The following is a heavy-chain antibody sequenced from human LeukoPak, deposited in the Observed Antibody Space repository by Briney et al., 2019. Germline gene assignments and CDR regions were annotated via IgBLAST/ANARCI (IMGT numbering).Heavy chain of an antibody. Sequence: SETLSLTCAVYGGSFSGYYWSWIRQPPGKGLEWMGEINHSGSTNYNPSLKSRVTISVDTSKNQFSLKLSSVTAADTAVYYCARGSLGIAVAGTNFDYWGQGTLVTVSS. J-gene: IGHJ4*02. V-gene: IGHV4-34*01. CDR1: GGSFSGYY. CDR2: INHSGST. CDR3: ARGSLGIAVAGTNFDY. D-gene: IGHD6-19*01.